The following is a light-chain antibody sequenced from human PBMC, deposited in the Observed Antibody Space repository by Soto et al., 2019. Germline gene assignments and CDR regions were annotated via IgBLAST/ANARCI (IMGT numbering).Light chain of an antibody. CDR2: GVS. CDR3: QHYGSSLRT. V-gene: IGKV3-20*01. CDR1: QSVSSSF. J-gene: IGKJ1*01. Sequence: EVVGTQSRATRSLSPGKRATLSCRASQSVSSSFLGWYQQKPGQAPRLLTYGVSRRATGVPDRFSGSGSGTDFTLTISRLEPEDFAVYYCQHYGSSLRTFGQGTKVDI.